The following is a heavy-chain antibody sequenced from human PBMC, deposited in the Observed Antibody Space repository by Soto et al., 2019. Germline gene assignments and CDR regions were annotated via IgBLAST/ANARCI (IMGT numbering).Heavy chain of an antibody. Sequence: GASVKVSCKASGYTFTGYYMHWLRQSPGQGLEWMGWINPNSGGTNYAQKFQGWVTMTRDTSISTAYMELSRLRSDDTAVYYCARVCSSTSCHEWFDPWGQGTLVTVSS. CDR3: ARVCSSTSCHEWFDP. CDR1: GYTFTGYY. J-gene: IGHJ5*02. CDR2: INPNSGGT. D-gene: IGHD2-2*01. V-gene: IGHV1-2*04.